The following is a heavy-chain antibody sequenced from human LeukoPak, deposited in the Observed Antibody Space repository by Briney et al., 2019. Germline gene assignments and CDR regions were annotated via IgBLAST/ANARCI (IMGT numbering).Heavy chain of an antibody. Sequence: GGSLRLSCAASGFTFSSYDMHWVRQATGKGLEWVAAIGDSDYSTYYADSVKGRFTISRDNSKDTLYLQMNSLRVEDTAVYYCAKGGGWLYYFDYWGQGTLITVSS. V-gene: IGHV3-23*01. J-gene: IGHJ4*02. D-gene: IGHD6-19*01. CDR1: GFTFSSYD. CDR3: AKGGGWLYYFDY. CDR2: IGDSDYST.